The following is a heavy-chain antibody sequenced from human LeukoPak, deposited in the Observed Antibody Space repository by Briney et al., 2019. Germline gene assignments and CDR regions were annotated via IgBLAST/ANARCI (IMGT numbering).Heavy chain of an antibody. CDR3: AKTSSWLTYDAFDI. D-gene: IGHD6-13*01. CDR1: GFTFSSYG. CDR2: IRYDGSNK. V-gene: IGHV3-30*02. Sequence: PGGSLRLSCAASGFTFSSYGMHWVRQAPGKGLEWVAFIRYDGSNKYYADSVKGRFTISRDNSKNTLYLQKNSLRAEDTAVYYCAKTSSWLTYDAFDIWGQGTMVTASS. J-gene: IGHJ3*02.